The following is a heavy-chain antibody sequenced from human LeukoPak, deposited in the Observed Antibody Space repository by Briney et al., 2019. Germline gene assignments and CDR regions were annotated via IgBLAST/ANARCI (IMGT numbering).Heavy chain of an antibody. D-gene: IGHD3-10*01. V-gene: IGHV4-59*01. J-gene: IGHJ4*02. Sequence: PSETLSLTCTVSGGSISSYYWSWIRQPPGKGLEWIGYIYYSGSTNYNPSLKSRVTISVDTSKNQFSLKLSSVTAADTAVYYCATFMVRGVIWGQGTLVTVSS. CDR3: ATFMVRGVI. CDR2: IYYSGST. CDR1: GGSISSYY.